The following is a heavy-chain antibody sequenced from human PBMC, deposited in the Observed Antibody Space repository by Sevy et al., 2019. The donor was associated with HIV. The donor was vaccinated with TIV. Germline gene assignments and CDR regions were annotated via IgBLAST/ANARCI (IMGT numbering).Heavy chain of an antibody. CDR1: GGTFSSYA. Sequence: ASVKVSCKASGGTFSSYAISWVRQAPGQGLEWMGGIIPSFGTANYAQKFQGRVTITADKSTSTAYMELSSLGSEDTAVYYCARREGGVLRYFDWTSWGQGTLVTVSS. D-gene: IGHD3-9*01. V-gene: IGHV1-69*06. J-gene: IGHJ5*02. CDR2: IIPSFGTA. CDR3: ARREGGVLRYFDWTS.